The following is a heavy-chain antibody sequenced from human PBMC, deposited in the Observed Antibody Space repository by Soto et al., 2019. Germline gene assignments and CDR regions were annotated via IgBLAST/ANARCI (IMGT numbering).Heavy chain of an antibody. CDR1: GFTFSSYA. CDR2: ISGSGGST. Sequence: PGGSLRLFCAASGFTFSSYAMSWVRQAPGKGLEWVSAISGSGGSTYYADSVKGRFTISRDNSKNTLYLQMNSLRAEDTAVYYCAKVSLEGYPTKGYYYYGMAVWGQGTTVTVSS. V-gene: IGHV3-23*01. CDR3: AKVSLEGYPTKGYYYYGMAV. D-gene: IGHD5-12*01. J-gene: IGHJ6*02.